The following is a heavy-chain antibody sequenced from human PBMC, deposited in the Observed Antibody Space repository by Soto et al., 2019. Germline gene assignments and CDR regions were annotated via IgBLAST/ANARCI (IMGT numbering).Heavy chain of an antibody. V-gene: IGHV3-30*18. D-gene: IGHD1-26*01. J-gene: IGHJ6*03. CDR2: ISYDGSNK. CDR1: GFTFSSYG. CDR3: AKPGSNTKLGYMDV. Sequence: GGSLRLSCAASGFTFSSYGMHWVRQAPGKGLEWVAVISYDGSNKYYADSVKGRFTISRDNSKNTLYLQMNSLRAEDTAVYYCAKPGSNTKLGYMDVWGKGTTVTVSS.